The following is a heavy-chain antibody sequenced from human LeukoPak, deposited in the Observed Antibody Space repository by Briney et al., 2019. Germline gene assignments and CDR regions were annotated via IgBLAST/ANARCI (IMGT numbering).Heavy chain of an antibody. J-gene: IGHJ4*02. V-gene: IGHV4-61*08. CDR1: GGSISSGGYY. Sequence: PSETLSLTCTVSGGSISSGGYYWSWIRQPPGKGLEWSGYIYYSGSTNYNPSLKSRVTISVDTSKNQFSLKLSSVTAADTAVYYCARIISSPGSYGSVLFDYWGQGTLVTVSS. D-gene: IGHD3-10*01. CDR3: ARIISSPGSYGSVLFDY. CDR2: IYYSGST.